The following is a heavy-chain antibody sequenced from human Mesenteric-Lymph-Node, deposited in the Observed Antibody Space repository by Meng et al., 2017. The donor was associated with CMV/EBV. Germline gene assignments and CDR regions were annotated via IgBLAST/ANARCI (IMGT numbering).Heavy chain of an antibody. D-gene: IGHD4-23*01. CDR2: IYYSGST. V-gene: IGHV4-39*01. CDR3: ATYGGTFGFDT. Sequence: SETLSLSCTVSGGSISSSSYYWGWIRQPPGKGLEWIGSIYYSGSTYYNPSLKSRVTISVDTSKNQFSLKMSSVTAADTAVYYCATYGGTFGFDTWGPGTLVTVSS. CDR1: GGSISSSSYY. J-gene: IGHJ5*02.